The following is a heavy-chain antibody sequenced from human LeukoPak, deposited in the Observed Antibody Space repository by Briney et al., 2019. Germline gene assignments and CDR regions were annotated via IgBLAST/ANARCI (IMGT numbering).Heavy chain of an antibody. Sequence: GGSLRLSCAASGFTVSSNYMSWVRQAPGKGLEWVSVIYSGGSTYYADSVKGRFTISRDNSKNTLYLQMNSLRAEDTAVYYCAKGGDMGYCSSTSCPPDPWGQGTLVTVSS. V-gene: IGHV3-53*01. CDR1: GFTVSSNY. J-gene: IGHJ4*02. CDR2: IYSGGST. D-gene: IGHD2-2*01. CDR3: AKGGDMGYCSSTSCPPDP.